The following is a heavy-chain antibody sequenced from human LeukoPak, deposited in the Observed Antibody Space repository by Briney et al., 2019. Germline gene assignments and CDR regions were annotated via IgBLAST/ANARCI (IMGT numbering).Heavy chain of an antibody. J-gene: IGHJ4*02. CDR2: IYYSGST. V-gene: IGHV4-59*08. D-gene: IGHD4-17*01. CDR1: GGSISSYY. CDR3: ARQSGLVTTHFDY. Sequence: SETLSLTCTVSGGSISSYYWSWIRQPPGKGLEWIGYIYYSGSTNYNPSLKSRVTISVDTSKNQFSLKLSPVTAADTAVYYCARQSGLVTTHFDYWGQGTLVTVSS.